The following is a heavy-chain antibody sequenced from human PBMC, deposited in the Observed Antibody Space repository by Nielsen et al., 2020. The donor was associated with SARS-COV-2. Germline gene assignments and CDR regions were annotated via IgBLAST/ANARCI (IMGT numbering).Heavy chain of an antibody. J-gene: IGHJ4*02. V-gene: IGHV4-39*01. CDR2: IYYSGST. Sequence: SETLSLTCSVSDGSISSSNYYWGWIRQPPGKGLDWIGSIYYSGSTYYNPSLKSRVTISIDASRSQFSLKVSSVTAADTAVYYCARHSSPPTNDYWGQGILVTVSS. CDR3: ARHSSPPTNDY. CDR1: DGSISSSNYY. D-gene: IGHD2-2*01.